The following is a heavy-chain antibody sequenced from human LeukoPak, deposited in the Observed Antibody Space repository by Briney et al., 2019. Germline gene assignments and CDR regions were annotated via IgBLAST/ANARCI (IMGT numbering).Heavy chain of an antibody. CDR2: IYTSRST. CDR1: GGSISSYY. Sequence: SETLSLTCTVSGGSISSYYWSWIRQPAGKGLEWIGRIYTSRSTNYNPSLKSRVTMSVDTSKNQFSLKLSSVTAADTAVYYCARQPTRYCSGGSCYPVYAFDIWGQGTMVTVSS. J-gene: IGHJ3*02. D-gene: IGHD2-15*01. CDR3: ARQPTRYCSGGSCYPVYAFDI. V-gene: IGHV4-4*07.